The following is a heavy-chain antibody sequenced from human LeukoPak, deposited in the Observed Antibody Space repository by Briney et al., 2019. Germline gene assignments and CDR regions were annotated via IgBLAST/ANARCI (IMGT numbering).Heavy chain of an antibody. CDR1: GFTFSSYA. V-gene: IGHV3-23*01. D-gene: IGHD3-3*01. CDR3: AKHDFWSGYSIFDY. Sequence: PGGSLRLSCAASGFTFSSYAMSWVRQAAGKGLEWVSAISGSGGSTYYADSVKGRFTISRDNSKNTLYLQMNSLRAEDTAVYYCAKHDFWSGYSIFDYWGQGTLVTVSS. J-gene: IGHJ4*02. CDR2: ISGSGGST.